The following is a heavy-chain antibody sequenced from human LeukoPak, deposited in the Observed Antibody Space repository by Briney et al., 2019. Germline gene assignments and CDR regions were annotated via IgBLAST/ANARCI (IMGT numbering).Heavy chain of an antibody. CDR3: ARDLWVYGGPDAFDI. Sequence: SQTLSLTCTVSGGSISSGDYYWSWIRQPPGKGLEWIGYIYYSGSTYYNPSLKSRVTIPVDTSKNQFSLKLSSVTAADTAVYYCARDLWVYGGPDAFDIWGQGTMVTVSS. CDR2: IYYSGST. V-gene: IGHV4-30-4*01. J-gene: IGHJ3*02. D-gene: IGHD4-23*01. CDR1: GGSISSGDYY.